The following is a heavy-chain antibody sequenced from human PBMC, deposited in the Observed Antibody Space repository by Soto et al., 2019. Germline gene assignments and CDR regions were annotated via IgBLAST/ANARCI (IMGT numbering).Heavy chain of an antibody. V-gene: IGHV1-69*01. D-gene: IGHD3-10*01. CDR2: IIPIFGTP. Sequence: QVQLVQSGAEMKKPGSSVKVSCKASGGIFSTYAISWLRRAPGQGLEWMGGIIPIFGTPNYAQRFQGRVTITADESTKTAYMELCRLRCEDTAVYYCARDRDDYGSGNYYNRIDFWGQGTLVTVSS. CDR3: ARDRDDYGSGNYYNRIDF. CDR1: GGIFSTYA. J-gene: IGHJ4*02.